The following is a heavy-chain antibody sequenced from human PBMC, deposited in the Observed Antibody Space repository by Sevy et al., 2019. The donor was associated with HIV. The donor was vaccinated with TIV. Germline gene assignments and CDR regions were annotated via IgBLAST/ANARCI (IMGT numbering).Heavy chain of an antibody. CDR3: ARESIGAVGDFDY. CDR2: IYYSGST. D-gene: IGHD6-13*01. J-gene: IGHJ4*02. CDR1: AGSIRNYF. Sequence: SETLSLTCTVSAGSIRNYFWSWIRQPPGKGLEWIGYIYYSGSTNYNPSLKTRLTISLDTSKNQFSLNLSFVTAADTAVYYCARESIGAVGDFDYWGQGTLVTVSS. V-gene: IGHV4-59*01.